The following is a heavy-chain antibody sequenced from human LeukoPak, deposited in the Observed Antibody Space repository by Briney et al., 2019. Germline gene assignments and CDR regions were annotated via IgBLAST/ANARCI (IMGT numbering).Heavy chain of an antibody. CDR3: ARAYTNGDYLDY. V-gene: IGHV3-21*06. Sequence: GGSLRLSCAASGFTFSRYSVNWVRQAPGKGLEWVSCISDSSRHIYYADSVKGRFTISRDNAKSSASLQMNSLRVDDTAVYYCARAYTNGDYLDYWGQGTLSPSPQ. CDR1: GFTFSRYS. D-gene: IGHD4-17*01. CDR2: ISDSSRHI. J-gene: IGHJ4*02.